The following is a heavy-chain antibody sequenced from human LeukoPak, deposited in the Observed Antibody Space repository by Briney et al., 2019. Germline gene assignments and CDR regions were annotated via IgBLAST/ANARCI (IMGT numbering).Heavy chain of an antibody. CDR1: GYSCTSDW. CDR2: IRPDDSDI. V-gene: IGHV5-51*01. J-gene: IGHJ4*02. Sequence: GESLNISGKGSGYSCTSDWIGWGRPMPGKGLEWMEIIRPDDSDIKYSPSFRDQVTMSADKSISTAYLQWSSLKASDTAIYYCASLSVRVSGSGWYGLYWGQGTVVTVST. CDR3: ASLSVRVSGSGWYGLY. D-gene: IGHD6-19*01.